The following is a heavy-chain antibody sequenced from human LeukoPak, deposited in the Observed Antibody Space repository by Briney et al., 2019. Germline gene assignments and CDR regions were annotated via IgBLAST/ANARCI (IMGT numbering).Heavy chain of an antibody. CDR2: IIPIHGTA. V-gene: IGHV1-69*04. CDR3: ARAPDGGAFDI. Sequence: SVKVSCKASGGIFSSYAISWVRQAPGQGLEWMGRIIPIHGTANYAQKFHGRVTITADKSTSTAYMELSSLRSEDTAVYYCARAPDGGAFDIWGQGTMVTVSS. CDR1: GGIFSSYA. D-gene: IGHD3-16*01. J-gene: IGHJ3*02.